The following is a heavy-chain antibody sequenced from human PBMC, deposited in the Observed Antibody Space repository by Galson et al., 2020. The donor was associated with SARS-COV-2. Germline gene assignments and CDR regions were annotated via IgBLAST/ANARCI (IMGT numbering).Heavy chain of an antibody. CDR2: ISYDGSNK. Sequence: GGSLRLSCAASGFTFSSYAMHWVRQAPCKGLEWVAVISYDGSNKYYADSVKGRFTISRDNSKNTLYLQMNSLRAEDTAVYYCARDLLGTYLYGMDVWGQGTTVTVSS. CDR3: ARDLLGTYLYGMDV. V-gene: IGHV3-30*04. J-gene: IGHJ6*02. D-gene: IGHD2-2*01. CDR1: GFTFSSYA.